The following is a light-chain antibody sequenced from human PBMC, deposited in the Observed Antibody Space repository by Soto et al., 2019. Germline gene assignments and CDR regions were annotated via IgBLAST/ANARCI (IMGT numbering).Light chain of an antibody. Sequence: EIVLTQSPGTLSLSPGERATLSCRASESVNSRYLAWYQQKPGQAPRLLIYGASSRATGIPDRFSGSGSGTDFTLTISRLEPDDFAVYYCQQYGSSVTFGQGTRLEIK. V-gene: IGKV3-20*01. J-gene: IGKJ5*01. CDR3: QQYGSSVT. CDR1: ESVNSRY. CDR2: GAS.